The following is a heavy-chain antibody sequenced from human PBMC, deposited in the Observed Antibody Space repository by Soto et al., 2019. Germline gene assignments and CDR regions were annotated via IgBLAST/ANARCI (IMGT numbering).Heavy chain of an antibody. Sequence: PGQSLKISCKASGYSFTTDWIGWVRQMPGKGLEWMGIIYPGDSDTRYSPSFQGQVTISADKSISTAYLQWSSLKASDTAMYYCARLRYALPYSSGPYFDYWGQGTLVTVSS. V-gene: IGHV5-51*01. CDR3: ARLRYALPYSSGPYFDY. CDR2: IYPGDSDT. CDR1: GYSFTTDW. J-gene: IGHJ4*02. D-gene: IGHD6-19*01.